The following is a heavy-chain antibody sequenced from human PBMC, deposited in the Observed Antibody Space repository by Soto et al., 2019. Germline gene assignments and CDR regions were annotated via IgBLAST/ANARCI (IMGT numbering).Heavy chain of an antibody. CDR2: ISYDGSKK. CDR1: GFTFSSYG. D-gene: IGHD3-3*01. J-gene: IGHJ4*02. CDR3: AKGGSRLLEWPLGY. Sequence: GGSLRLSCAASGFTFSSYGMHWVRQAPGKGLEWVAVISYDGSKKYYADSVKGRFTISRDNSKNTLYLQMNSLRAEDTAVYYCAKGGSRLLEWPLGYWGQGTLVTVSS. V-gene: IGHV3-30*18.